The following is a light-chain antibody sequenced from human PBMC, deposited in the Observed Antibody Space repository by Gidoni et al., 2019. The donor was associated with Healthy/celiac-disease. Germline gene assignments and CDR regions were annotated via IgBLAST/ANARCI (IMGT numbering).Light chain of an antibody. Sequence: DIQMTQSPSTLSASLGDRVTITCRASQSLSSWWAWYQQKPGKAPKLLIYKASSLESGVPSRFSGSGSGTEFTLTISSLQPYDFATYYCQQYKTFGQGTKVEIK. J-gene: IGKJ1*01. V-gene: IGKV1-5*03. CDR1: QSLSSW. CDR2: KAS. CDR3: QQYKT.